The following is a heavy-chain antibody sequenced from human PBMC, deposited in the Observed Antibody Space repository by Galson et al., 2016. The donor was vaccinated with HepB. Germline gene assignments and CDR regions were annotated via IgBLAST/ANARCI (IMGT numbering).Heavy chain of an antibody. D-gene: IGHD3-16*01. CDR1: GLTVSNNY. CDR2: IYSDGST. CDR3: ARDIGY. V-gene: IGHV3-53*01. J-gene: IGHJ4*02. Sequence: SLRLSCAVSGLTVSNNYMSWVRQAPGKGLEWVSVIYSDGSTYYADSVKDRFTISRDNSKNSVYLQMNSLRGDDTAVYYCARDIGYWGQGTLVTVSS.